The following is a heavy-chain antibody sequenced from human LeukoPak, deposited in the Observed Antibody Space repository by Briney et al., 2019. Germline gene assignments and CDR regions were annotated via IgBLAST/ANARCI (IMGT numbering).Heavy chain of an antibody. CDR1: GGTFSSYA. J-gene: IGHJ4*02. V-gene: IGHV1-69*11. D-gene: IGHD5-18*01. Sequence: GASVKVSCKASGGTFSSYAISWVRQAPGQGLEWMGRIIPILGTANYAQKFQGRVTITADESTSTAYMELSSLRSEDTAVYYCARVGMVDSYGRTLGPRPFDYWGQGTLVTVSS. CDR3: ARVGMVDSYGRTLGPRPFDY. CDR2: IIPILGTA.